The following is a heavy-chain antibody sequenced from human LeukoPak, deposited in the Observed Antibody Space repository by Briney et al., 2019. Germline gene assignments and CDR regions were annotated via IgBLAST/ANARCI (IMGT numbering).Heavy chain of an antibody. J-gene: IGHJ4*02. V-gene: IGHV3-21*01. CDR3: LRGDVRDY. D-gene: IGHD2-21*01. CDR2: ISSSSTT. Sequence: PGGSLRLSCAASGFTFSSYTMNWVRQAQGKGLEWVSSISSSSTTYYADSVEGRFTISRDNARNSLYLQMNSLRAEDTAVCYCLRGDVRDYWGQGTLVTVSS. CDR1: GFTFSSYT.